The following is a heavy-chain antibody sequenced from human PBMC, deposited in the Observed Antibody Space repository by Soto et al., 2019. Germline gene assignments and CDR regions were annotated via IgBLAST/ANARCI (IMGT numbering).Heavy chain of an antibody. Sequence: QVQLQQSGPGLVKPSQTLSLTCAISGDSVSSNCAAWHWIRQSPSRGLEWLGRTYSRSKWYKEYVAAVKIPITSSPDTCRNQFTLQLHSVSPEDTAVYYCARTVGGLESWGQGCLVTVSS. J-gene: IGHJ5*01. CDR3: ARTVGGLES. V-gene: IGHV6-1*01. CDR1: GDSVSSNCAA. D-gene: IGHD1-26*01. CDR2: TYSRSKWYK.